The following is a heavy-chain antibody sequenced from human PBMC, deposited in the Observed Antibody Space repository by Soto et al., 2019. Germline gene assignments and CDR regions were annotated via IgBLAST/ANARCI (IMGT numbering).Heavy chain of an antibody. CDR2: IYYSGST. CDR3: ARAVITPRD. D-gene: IGHD2-21*01. Sequence: QVQLQESGPGLVKPSETLSLTCTVSGGCVSSGNYYWSWIRQPPGKGLEWIGYIYYSGSTNYNPSLKSRVTISVDTSKNHFSLKLSSVTAADTAIYYCARAVITPRDWGQGTLVTVSS. CDR1: GGCVSSGNYY. V-gene: IGHV4-61*03. J-gene: IGHJ4*02.